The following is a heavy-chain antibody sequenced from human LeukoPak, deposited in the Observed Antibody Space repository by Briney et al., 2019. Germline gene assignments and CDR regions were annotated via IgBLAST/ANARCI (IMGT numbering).Heavy chain of an antibody. J-gene: IGHJ4*02. CDR1: GFSFDVYA. CDR2: ITWNSGHI. V-gene: IGHV3-9*01. Sequence: GGSLRLSCAASGFSFDVYAMHWVRQIPGKGLEWVSGITWNSGHIGYAESVKGRFTISRDNAKSSLYLHMDSLRPEDTAFYYCATDLPSSGWSHFESWGQGTLVTVSS. CDR3: ATDLPSSGWSHFES. D-gene: IGHD6-19*01.